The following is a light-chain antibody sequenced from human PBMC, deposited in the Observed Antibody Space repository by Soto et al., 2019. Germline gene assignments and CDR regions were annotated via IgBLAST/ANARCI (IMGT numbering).Light chain of an antibody. Sequence: QSVLTQPPSVSADPGQKVTISCSGSSSNIGGNYVFWYQLIPGTAPKLLIYDNDKRPSGIPDRFSASKSGTSATLGITGLQTGDEADYYCATWDSSLSAGVFGGGTQLTVL. J-gene: IGLJ2*01. V-gene: IGLV1-51*01. CDR2: DND. CDR1: SSNIGGNY. CDR3: ATWDSSLSAGV.